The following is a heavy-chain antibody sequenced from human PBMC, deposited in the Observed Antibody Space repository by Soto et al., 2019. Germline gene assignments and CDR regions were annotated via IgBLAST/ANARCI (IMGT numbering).Heavy chain of an antibody. J-gene: IGHJ3*02. CDR3: AAETEDYYDSSEGAFDI. CDR1: GGTFSSYA. Sequence: ASVKVSCKASGGTFSSYAISWVRQAPGQGLEWMGGIIPIFGTANYAQKFQGRVTITADESTSTAYMELSSLRSEDTAVYYCAAETEDYYDSSEGAFDIWGQGTMVTVSS. D-gene: IGHD3-22*01. CDR2: IIPIFGTA. V-gene: IGHV1-69*13.